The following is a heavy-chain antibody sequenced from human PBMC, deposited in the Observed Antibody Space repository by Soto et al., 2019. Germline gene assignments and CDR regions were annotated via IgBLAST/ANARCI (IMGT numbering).Heavy chain of an antibody. CDR2: ISAYNGNT. CDR3: ARGTVTTYYYYYYGMDV. D-gene: IGHD4-4*01. J-gene: IGHJ6*02. CDR1: GYTFTRYG. Sequence: GASMKVSCKASGYTFTRYGISWVRQAPGQGLEWMGWISAYNGNTNYAQKLQGRVTMTTDTSTSTAYMELRSLRSDDTAVYYCARGTVTTYYYYYYGMDVWGQGTTVTVSS. V-gene: IGHV1-18*01.